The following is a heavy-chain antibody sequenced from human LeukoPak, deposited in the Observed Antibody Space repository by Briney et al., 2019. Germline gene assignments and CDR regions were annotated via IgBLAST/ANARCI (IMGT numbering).Heavy chain of an antibody. V-gene: IGHV4-59*01. D-gene: IGHD2-2*01. Sequence: SETLSLTCTVSGGSISSYYWSWIRQPPGKGLEWIGYIYYSGSTNYNPSLKSRVTISVDTSKNQFSLKLSSVTAADTAVYYCARDQTVVPAATRYYYYGMDVWGQGTTSPSP. CDR2: IYYSGST. J-gene: IGHJ6*02. CDR3: ARDQTVVPAATRYYYYGMDV. CDR1: GGSISSYY.